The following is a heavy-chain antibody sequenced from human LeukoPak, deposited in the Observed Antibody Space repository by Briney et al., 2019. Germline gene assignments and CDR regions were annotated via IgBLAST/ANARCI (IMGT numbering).Heavy chain of an antibody. J-gene: IGHJ4*02. Sequence: GRSLRLSCVASGFTFYDYALHWVRHVPGKGLEWVSHIGWNSVSIGYADSVKGRFNISRDNAKNSLYLQMNSLRVEDTGFYYCAKDIQGSGWTESSSDHWGQGTLVTVSS. D-gene: IGHD6-19*01. CDR3: AKDIQGSGWTESSSDH. CDR1: GFTFYDYA. CDR2: IGWNSVSI. V-gene: IGHV3-9*01.